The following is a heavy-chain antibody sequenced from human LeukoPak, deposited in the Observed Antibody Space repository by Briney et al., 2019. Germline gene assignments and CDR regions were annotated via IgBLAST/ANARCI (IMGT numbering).Heavy chain of an antibody. CDR2: ISGSGGST. D-gene: IGHD3-10*01. CDR3: AKDGPLLWFGELPRFYFDY. CDR1: GFTFSSYA. V-gene: IGHV3-23*01. J-gene: IGHJ4*02. Sequence: GGSLRLSCAASGFTFSSYAMSWVRQAPGKGLEWVSAISGSGGSTYYADSVKGRFTISRVNSKNTLYLQMNSLRAEDTAVYYCAKDGPLLWFGELPRFYFDYWGQGTLVTVSS.